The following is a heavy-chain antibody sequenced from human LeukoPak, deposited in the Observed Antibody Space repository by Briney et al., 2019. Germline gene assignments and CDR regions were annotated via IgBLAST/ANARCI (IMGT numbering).Heavy chain of an antibody. CDR2: ISYSGST. CDR1: GGSISSYY. J-gene: IGHJ5*02. D-gene: IGHD3-16*01. CDR3: ARDTWGWFDP. V-gene: IGHV4-59*01. Sequence: SETLSLTCTVSGGSISSYYWNWIRQTPGKGLEWIGYISYSGSTDYNPSLKSRVTISVDTPKSQFSLKLDSVTAADTAVYYCARDTWGWFDPWGQGTLVIVSS.